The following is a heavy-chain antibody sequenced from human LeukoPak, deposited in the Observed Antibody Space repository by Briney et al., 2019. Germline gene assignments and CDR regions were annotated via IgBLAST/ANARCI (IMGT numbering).Heavy chain of an antibody. CDR3: AREAGYSSSPFDY. Sequence: PGRSLRLSCAASGFTFSSYAMHWVRQAPGKGLEWVAVISYDGSNKYYADSVKGRFTISRDNSKNTLYLQMNSLRAEDTAVYYCAREAGYSSSPFDYWGQGTLVTVSS. J-gene: IGHJ4*02. CDR2: ISYDGSNK. D-gene: IGHD6-6*01. CDR1: GFTFSSYA. V-gene: IGHV3-30-3*01.